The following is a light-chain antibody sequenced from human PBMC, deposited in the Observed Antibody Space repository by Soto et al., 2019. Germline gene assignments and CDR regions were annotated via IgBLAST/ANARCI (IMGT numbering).Light chain of an antibody. CDR2: TND. J-gene: IGLJ3*02. Sequence: QSVLTQPPSASGTPGQRVTISCSGRFSNIGSNYVYWYQQLPGTAPKLLILTNDQRTSGVPGRFSGSKSGTSASLAISGLLSEDEADYYCAVCDDSRRGWVFVVGTQLTVL. CDR3: AVCDDSRRGWV. V-gene: IGLV1-47*02. CDR1: FSNIGSNY.